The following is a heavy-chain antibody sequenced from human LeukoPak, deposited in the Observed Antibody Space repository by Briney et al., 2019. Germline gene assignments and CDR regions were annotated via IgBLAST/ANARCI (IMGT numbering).Heavy chain of an antibody. V-gene: IGHV4-4*07. CDR1: GGSISSYY. Sequence: PSETLSLTCTVSGGSISSYYWSWIRQPAGKGLEWIGRIYTSGSTNYNPSLKSRVTMSVDTSKNQFSLKLSSVTAADTAVYYCARVALRYFDWLEVTDNWFDPWGQGTLVTVSS. D-gene: IGHD3-9*01. CDR3: ARVALRYFDWLEVTDNWFDP. CDR2: IYTSGST. J-gene: IGHJ5*02.